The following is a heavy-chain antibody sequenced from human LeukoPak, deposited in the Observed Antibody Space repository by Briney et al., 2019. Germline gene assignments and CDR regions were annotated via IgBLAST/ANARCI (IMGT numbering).Heavy chain of an antibody. Sequence: SETLSLTCAVYGGSFSGYYWSWIRQPPGKGLEWIGEINHSGSTNYNPSLKSRVTISVDTSKNQFSLKLSSVTAADTAVYYCARLPPGYDFWSGYSHDAFDIWAKGQWSPSLQ. CDR2: INHSGST. CDR3: ARLPPGYDFWSGYSHDAFDI. D-gene: IGHD3-3*01. V-gene: IGHV4-34*01. J-gene: IGHJ3*02. CDR1: GGSFSGYY.